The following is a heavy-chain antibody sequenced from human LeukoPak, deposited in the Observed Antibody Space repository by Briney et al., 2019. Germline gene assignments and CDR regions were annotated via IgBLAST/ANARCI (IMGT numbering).Heavy chain of an antibody. J-gene: IGHJ4*02. CDR3: ARDWDYYDSSGYQSPFDY. CDR2: INTNTGNP. V-gene: IGHV7-4-1*02. D-gene: IGHD3-22*01. Sequence: ASVKVSCKASGYTFTSYAMNWVRQAPGQGLERMGWINTNTGNPTYAQGFTGRFVFSLDTSVSTAYLQISSLKAEDTAVYYCARDWDYYDSSGYQSPFDYWGQGTLVTVSS. CDR1: GYTFTSYA.